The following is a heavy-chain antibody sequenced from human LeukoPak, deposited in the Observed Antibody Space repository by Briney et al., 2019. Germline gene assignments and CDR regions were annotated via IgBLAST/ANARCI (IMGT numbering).Heavy chain of an antibody. Sequence: SGQSRRLSCAPSGFSFDNHAMSWVRQAPGKGLEWVSAISGSGNTAHYVESVRGRFTVSRDNSKNTLYLQMNSMRSDGTALYYCAKDQWLVLNYWGQGTLVTVSS. J-gene: IGHJ4*02. D-gene: IGHD6-19*01. V-gene: IGHV3-23*01. CDR1: GFSFDNHA. CDR2: ISGSGNTA. CDR3: AKDQWLVLNY.